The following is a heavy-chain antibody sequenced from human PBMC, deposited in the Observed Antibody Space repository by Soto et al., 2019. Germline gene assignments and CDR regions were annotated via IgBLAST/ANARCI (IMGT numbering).Heavy chain of an antibody. V-gene: IGHV4-30-2*01. CDR2: THVSGDT. D-gene: IGHD5-12*01. Sequence: QLQLQESGSGLVKPSQTLSLNCAVSGVSISDGGYSWSWIRQPPGKGLEWIGYTHVSGDTYYNPSLTGRVTLSVARSRNQFSLNLRSMTAADTAVYYCARSPFCGSKSHFDYWGQGTLVSVSS. CDR3: ARSPFCGSKSHFDY. CDR1: GVSISDGGYS. J-gene: IGHJ4*02.